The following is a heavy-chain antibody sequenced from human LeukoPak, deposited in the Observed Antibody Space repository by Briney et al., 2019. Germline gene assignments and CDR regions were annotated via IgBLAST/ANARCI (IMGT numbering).Heavy chain of an antibody. CDR3: ARVSGQDYGDYWASWYFDL. CDR1: GGSISSGDYY. CDR2: IYYNGST. Sequence: NSSQTLSLTCTVSGGSISSGDYYWSWIRQPPGKGLEWIGYIYYNGSTYYNPSLKSRVTISVDTSKNQFSLKLSSVTAADTAVYYCARVSGQDYGDYWASWYFDLWGRGTLVTVSS. D-gene: IGHD4-17*01. V-gene: IGHV4-30-4*01. J-gene: IGHJ2*01.